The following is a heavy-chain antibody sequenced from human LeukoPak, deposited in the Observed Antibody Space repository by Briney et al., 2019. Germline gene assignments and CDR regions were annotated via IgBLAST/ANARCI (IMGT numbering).Heavy chain of an antibody. V-gene: IGHV4-30-2*01. Sequence: SETLSLTCTVSGGSISSGGYYWSWIRQPPGKGLEWIGYIYHSGSTYYNPSLKSRVTISVDTSKNQFSLKLSSVTAADTAVYYCAREDRGHYYMDVWGKGTTVTVSS. J-gene: IGHJ6*03. CDR1: GGSISSGGYY. CDR2: IYHSGST. D-gene: IGHD2-15*01. CDR3: AREDRGHYYMDV.